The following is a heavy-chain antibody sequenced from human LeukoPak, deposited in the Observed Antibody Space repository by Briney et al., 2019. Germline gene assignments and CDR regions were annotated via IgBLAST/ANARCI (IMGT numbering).Heavy chain of an antibody. CDR3: ARASPGYYDSSGYYS. CDR1: GFTFSSYW. V-gene: IGHV3-74*01. CDR2: INSDGSST. Sequence: GGSLRLSCAASGFTFSSYWMHWVRQAPGKGLVWVSRINSDGSSTSYADSVKGRFTISRDNAKNTLYLQMNSLRAEDTAVYYCARASPGYYDSSGYYSWGQGTLVTVSS. J-gene: IGHJ4*02. D-gene: IGHD3-22*01.